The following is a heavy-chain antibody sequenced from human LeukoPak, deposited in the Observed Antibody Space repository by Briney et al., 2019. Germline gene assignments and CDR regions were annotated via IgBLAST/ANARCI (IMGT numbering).Heavy chain of an antibody. CDR1: GYTFTGHY. CDR3: ARDYDSSSSCDS. Sequence: ASVKVFCKASGYTFTGHYMHWVRQAPGQGLEWMGRINPNSGGTNYAQKFQGRVTMTRDTSTTTAYVELSRLRSDDTAVYYCARDYDSSSSCDSWGQGTLVTVSS. CDR2: INPNSGGT. D-gene: IGHD6-6*01. V-gene: IGHV1-2*06. J-gene: IGHJ4*02.